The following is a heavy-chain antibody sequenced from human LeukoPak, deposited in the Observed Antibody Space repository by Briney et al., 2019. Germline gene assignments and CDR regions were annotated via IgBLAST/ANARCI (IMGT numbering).Heavy chain of an antibody. CDR3: QLTSGDFWDY. V-gene: IGHV1-8*03. D-gene: IGHD3-3*01. CDR2: MNPNSGNT. J-gene: IGHJ4*02. CDR1: GGTFSSYA. Sequence: ASVKVSCKASGGTFSSYAISWVRQATGQGLEWMGWMNPNSGNTGYAQKFQGRVTITRNTSISTAYMELSSLRSEDTAVYYCQLTSGDFWDYWGQGTLVTVSS.